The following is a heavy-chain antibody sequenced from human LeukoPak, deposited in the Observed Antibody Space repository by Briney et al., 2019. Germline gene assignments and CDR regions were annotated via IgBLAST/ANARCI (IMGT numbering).Heavy chain of an antibody. J-gene: IGHJ4*02. Sequence: GGSLRLSCAASGFTLSRYGMNWVRQAPGKGPEWVANIKEDGSATYYVDSVKGRFTISRDNAKKSLYLQMNSLRAEDTAVYYCARDSPGYLAYDSWGQGTLVTVSS. CDR1: GFTLSRYG. D-gene: IGHD1-1*01. V-gene: IGHV3-7*04. CDR3: ARDSPGYLAYDS. CDR2: IKEDGSAT.